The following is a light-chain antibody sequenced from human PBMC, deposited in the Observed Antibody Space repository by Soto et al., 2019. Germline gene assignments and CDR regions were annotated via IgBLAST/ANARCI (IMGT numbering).Light chain of an antibody. J-gene: IGLJ1*01. V-gene: IGLV2-14*01. CDR1: SSDVGGYNY. CDR3: SSYTSSSTLYV. CDR2: AVS. Sequence: QSALTQPASVSGSPGQSITISCTGTSSDVGGYNYVSWYQQHPGKAPKLMIYAVSNRSSGVSNRFSGAKSGNTASLTISGLHAEDEADYYCSSYTSSSTLYVFGTGTKVTVL.